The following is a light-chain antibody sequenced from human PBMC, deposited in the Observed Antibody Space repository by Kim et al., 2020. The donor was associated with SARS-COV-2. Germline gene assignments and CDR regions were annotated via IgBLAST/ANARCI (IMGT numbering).Light chain of an antibody. J-gene: IGKJ2*01. Sequence: SPGERATLSCRASQSVSSSYLAWYQHKPGQAPRLLIYGASSRATGIPDRFSGSGSGTDFTLTISRLEPEDFAVYYCQQYGSSPYTFGLGTKVDIK. CDR2: GAS. CDR1: QSVSSSY. V-gene: IGKV3-20*01. CDR3: QQYGSSPYT.